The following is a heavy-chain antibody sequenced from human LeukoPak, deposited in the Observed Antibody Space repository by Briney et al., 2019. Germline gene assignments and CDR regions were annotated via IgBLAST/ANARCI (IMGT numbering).Heavy chain of an antibody. Sequence: HPGGSLRLSCAASGFTFSSYWMHWVRQAPGKGLVWVSRINSDGSSITYADSVKGRFTISRDNAKNTLYLQMNSLRVEDTAVYYCAREGRVSGCDFDCWGQGTLVTVSS. CDR1: GFTFSSYW. J-gene: IGHJ4*02. CDR2: INSDGSSI. CDR3: AREGRVSGCDFDC. V-gene: IGHV3-74*03. D-gene: IGHD5-12*01.